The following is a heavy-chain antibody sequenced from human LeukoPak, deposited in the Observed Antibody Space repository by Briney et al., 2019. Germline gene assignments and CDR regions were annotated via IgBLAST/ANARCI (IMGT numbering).Heavy chain of an antibody. Sequence: SETLSLTCVVYGGSFGGYYWSWIRQPPGKGLEWIGEINHSGNTNDNPSHKSRATISVDTSKNQFSLKLRSVTAADTAVYSCARVAAAGTDPGAFDIWGQGTMVTVSS. CDR2: INHSGNT. CDR3: ARVAAAGTDPGAFDI. J-gene: IGHJ3*02. D-gene: IGHD6-13*01. CDR1: GGSFGGYY. V-gene: IGHV4-34*04.